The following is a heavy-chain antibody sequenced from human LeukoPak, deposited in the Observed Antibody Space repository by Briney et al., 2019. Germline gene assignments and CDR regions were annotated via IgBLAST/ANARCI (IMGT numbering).Heavy chain of an antibody. V-gene: IGHV1-2*02. J-gene: IGHJ4*02. Sequence: ASVKVSCKASGYTFTGYYMHWVRQAPGQGLEWMGWINPNHGDTNYAQKFQDRVSMTRDTSISTAYMHLSRLRSDDTAVYYCATGRGYYDSSGYSRFDYWGQGTLVTVSS. D-gene: IGHD3-22*01. CDR2: INPNHGDT. CDR3: ATGRGYYDSSGYSRFDY. CDR1: GYTFTGYY.